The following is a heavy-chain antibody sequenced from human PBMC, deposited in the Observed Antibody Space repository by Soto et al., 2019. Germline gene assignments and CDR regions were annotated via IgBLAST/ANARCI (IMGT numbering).Heavy chain of an antibody. CDR3: ARGAERQPYYYDSRDYYYYGMDV. J-gene: IGHJ6*02. Sequence: SVKVSCKASGGTFSSYAISWVRQAPGQGLEWMGGIIPIFGTANYAQKFQGRVTITADESTSTAYMELSSLRSEDTAVYYCARGAERQPYYYDSRDYYYYGMDVWGQGTTVTVSS. V-gene: IGHV1-69*13. CDR1: GGTFSSYA. D-gene: IGHD3-22*01. CDR2: IIPIFGTA.